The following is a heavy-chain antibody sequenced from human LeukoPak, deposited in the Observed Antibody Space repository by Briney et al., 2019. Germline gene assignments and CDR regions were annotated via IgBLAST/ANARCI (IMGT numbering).Heavy chain of an antibody. V-gene: IGHV4-59*08. D-gene: IGHD3-10*01. CDR2: IYYSGST. J-gene: IGHJ4*02. CDR1: GGSISSYY. Sequence: SETLSLTCTVSGGSISSYYWSWIRQPPGKGLEWIGYIYYSGSTNYNPSLKSRVTISVDTSKNQFSLKLSSVTAADTAVYYCARLSTLGYYYGSGIPTHFDYWGQGTLVTVSS. CDR3: ARLSTLGYYYGSGIPTHFDY.